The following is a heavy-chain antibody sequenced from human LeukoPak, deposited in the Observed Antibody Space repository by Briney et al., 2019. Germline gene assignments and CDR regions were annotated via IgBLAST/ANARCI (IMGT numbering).Heavy chain of an antibody. CDR1: GGSISNSNYY. Sequence: SETLSLTCTVSGGSISNSNYYWGWIRQPPGKGLEWIGEIYHSGSTNYNPSLKSRVTISVDKSKNQFSLKLSSVTAADTAVYYCARVSVYDPHYYYYMDVWGKGTTVTVSS. CDR3: ARVSVYDPHYYYYMDV. J-gene: IGHJ6*03. CDR2: IYHSGST. D-gene: IGHD5/OR15-5a*01. V-gene: IGHV4-39*07.